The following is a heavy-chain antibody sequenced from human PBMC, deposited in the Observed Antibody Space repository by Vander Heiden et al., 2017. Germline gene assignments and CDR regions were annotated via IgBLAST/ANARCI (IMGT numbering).Heavy chain of an antibody. Sequence: EVQLVQSGAEVKKPAESMKISCKGSGCSFTSYWICWVREMPGKGLEWMGIIYPGDSDTRYSPSFQGQVTISADKSISTAYLQWSSLKASDTAMYYCARLGLDIVVVPAAKGNYYYYGMDVWGQGTTVTVSS. J-gene: IGHJ6*02. CDR3: ARLGLDIVVVPAAKGNYYYYGMDV. CDR1: GCSFTSYW. D-gene: IGHD2-2*03. V-gene: IGHV5-51*01. CDR2: IYPGDSDT.